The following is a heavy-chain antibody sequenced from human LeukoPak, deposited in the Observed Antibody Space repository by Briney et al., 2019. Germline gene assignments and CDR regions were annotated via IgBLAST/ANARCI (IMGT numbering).Heavy chain of an antibody. CDR3: AGRRVLDASFDY. Sequence: PPGGSLRLSCAASGFTFSSYAMHWVRQAPGKGLEYVSAISSNGGSTYYANSVKGRFTISRDNSKNTLFLQMNRLRAEDTAVYYCAGRRVLDASFDYWGQGTLVTVSS. CDR2: ISSNGGST. CDR1: GFTFSSYA. D-gene: IGHD3-16*01. J-gene: IGHJ4*02. V-gene: IGHV3-64*01.